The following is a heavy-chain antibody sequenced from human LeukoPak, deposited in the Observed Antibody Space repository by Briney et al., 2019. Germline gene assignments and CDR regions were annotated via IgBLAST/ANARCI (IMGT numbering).Heavy chain of an antibody. CDR1: GFTFSSYG. Sequence: GGSLRLSCAASGFTFSSYGMHWVRQAPGKGLEWVAFIRFDGSNKYYVDSVKGRFTISRDNSKNTLYLQMGSLRAEDMAVYYCARGFSVSTEGLTFYWGQGTLVTISS. V-gene: IGHV3-30*02. CDR3: ARGFSVSTEGLTFY. D-gene: IGHD1-14*01. CDR2: IRFDGSNK. J-gene: IGHJ4*02.